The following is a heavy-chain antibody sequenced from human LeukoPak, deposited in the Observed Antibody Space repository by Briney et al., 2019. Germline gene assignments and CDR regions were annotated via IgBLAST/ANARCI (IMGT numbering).Heavy chain of an antibody. CDR3: AKSKYTHGSFWDY. D-gene: IGHD5-18*01. CDR2: ISGSGDTT. J-gene: IGHJ4*02. V-gene: IGHV3-23*01. Sequence: QTGGSLRLSCAASGFAFGSYDMSWVRQAPGKGLEWVSTISGSGDTTYYADPVQGRFTTSRDNSKNTLYLQMSSLRVEDTAVYYCAKSKYTHGSFWDYWGQGTLVTVSS. CDR1: GFAFGSYD.